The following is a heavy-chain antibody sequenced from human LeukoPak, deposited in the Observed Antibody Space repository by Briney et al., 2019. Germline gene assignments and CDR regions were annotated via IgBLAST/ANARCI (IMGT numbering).Heavy chain of an antibody. V-gene: IGHV3-53*01. CDR2: IYSDGST. CDR3: ARDHRVGGS. D-gene: IGHD3-16*01. J-gene: IGHJ4*02. CDR1: GFTFSSYA. Sequence: GGSLRLSCAASGFTFSSYAMSWVRQAPGKGLEWVSVIYSDGSTFYADSVKGRFTISRDNSKNTLYLQMNSLRADDTAVYFCARDHRVGGSWGQGTLVTVSS.